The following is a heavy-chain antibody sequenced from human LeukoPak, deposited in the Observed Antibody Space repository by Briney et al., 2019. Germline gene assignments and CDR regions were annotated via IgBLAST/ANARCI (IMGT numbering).Heavy chain of an antibody. Sequence: GGSLRLSCAASGFTFSSYSMNWVRQAPGKGLEWVAVIWDDGSKKHYADSVKGRFTISRDNSKNTLCLQMDSLRAEDTAVYYCARNLGSCSGGTCYEDFWGQGTLVTVSS. J-gene: IGHJ4*02. CDR3: ARNLGSCSGGTCYEDF. CDR2: IWDDGSKK. V-gene: IGHV3-33*08. D-gene: IGHD2-15*01. CDR1: GFTFSSYS.